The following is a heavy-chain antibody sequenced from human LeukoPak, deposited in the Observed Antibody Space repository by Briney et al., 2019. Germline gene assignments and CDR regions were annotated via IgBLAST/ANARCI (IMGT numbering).Heavy chain of an antibody. CDR2: IRYDGSNK. CDR1: GFTFSSYC. Sequence: GGSLRLSCAASGFTFSSYCMNWVRQAPGKGLEWVALIRYDGSNKYHVDSVKGRFTISRDNSKKTLYLQMNSLRAEDTAVYYCAKDKSSLTGLDYWGQGTLVTVSS. J-gene: IGHJ4*02. CDR3: AKDKSSLTGLDY. V-gene: IGHV3-30*02. D-gene: IGHD3-9*01.